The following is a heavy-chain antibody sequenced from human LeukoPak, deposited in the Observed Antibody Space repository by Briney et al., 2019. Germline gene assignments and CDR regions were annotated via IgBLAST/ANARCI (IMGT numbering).Heavy chain of an antibody. J-gene: IGHJ4*02. CDR1: GFTFSNYA. D-gene: IGHD3-10*01. CDR2: ISGSGGST. Sequence: GGSLRLSCAASGFTFSNYAMIWVRQAPGKGLEWVSSISGSGGSTYYADSVKGRFTISRDNSKNTLYLQTNSLRADDTAVYYCAKGVASSGTPVDYWGQGTLVTVSS. V-gene: IGHV3-23*01. CDR3: AKGVASSGTPVDY.